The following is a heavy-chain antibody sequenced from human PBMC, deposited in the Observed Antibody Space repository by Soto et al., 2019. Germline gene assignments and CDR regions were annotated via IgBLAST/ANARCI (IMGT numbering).Heavy chain of an antibody. CDR2: INHSGST. CDR1: GGSFSGYY. J-gene: IGHJ4*02. Sequence: SETLSLTCAVYGGSFSGYYWSWIRQPPGKGLEWIGEINHSGSTNYDPSLKSRVTISVDTSKNQFSLKLSSVTAADTAVYYCARGVVATKTFGYWGQGTLVTVSS. V-gene: IGHV4-34*01. CDR3: ARGVVATKTFGY. D-gene: IGHD5-12*01.